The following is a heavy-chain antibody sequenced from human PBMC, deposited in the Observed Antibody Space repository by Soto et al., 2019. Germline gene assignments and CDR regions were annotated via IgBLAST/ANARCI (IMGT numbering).Heavy chain of an antibody. CDR3: AREGTYSYGPYYCDY. CDR2: ISSSSSTI. V-gene: IGHV3-48*02. J-gene: IGHJ4*02. D-gene: IGHD5-18*01. CDR1: GFTFSSYS. Sequence: GGSLRLSCAASGFTFSSYSMNWVRQAPGKGLEWVSYISSSSSTIYYADSVKGRFTISRDNAKNSLYLQMNSLRDEDTAVYYFAREGTYSYGPYYCDYWGQGTLVTVSS.